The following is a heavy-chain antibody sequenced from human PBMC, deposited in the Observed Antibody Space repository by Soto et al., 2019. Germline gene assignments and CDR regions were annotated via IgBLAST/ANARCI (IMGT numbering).Heavy chain of an antibody. CDR1: GFTFSSYA. J-gene: IGHJ4*02. D-gene: IGHD6-13*01. CDR3: ASHGIAAAGTGQDFDY. CDR2: ISYDGSNK. V-gene: IGHV3-30-3*01. Sequence: GGSLRLSCAASGFTFSSYAMHWVRQAPGKGLEWVAVISYDGSNKYYADSVKGRFTISRDNSKNTLYLQMNSLRAEDTAVYYCASHGIAAAGTGQDFDYWGQGTLVTVSS.